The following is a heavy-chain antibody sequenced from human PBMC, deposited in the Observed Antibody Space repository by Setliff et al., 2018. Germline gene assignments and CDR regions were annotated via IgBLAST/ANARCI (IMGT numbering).Heavy chain of an antibody. CDR3: ARVAQGLPYVGGRYFDY. D-gene: IGHD1-26*01. Sequence: SETLSLTCTVSGGSISSGSYYWNWIRQPAGKGLEWIGRIYTSGNTNYNPSLKSRVTISVDTSKNQFSLKLSSVTAADTAVYYCARVAQGLPYVGGRYFDYWGQGTLVTVSS. CDR2: IYTSGNT. J-gene: IGHJ4*02. V-gene: IGHV4-61*02. CDR1: GGSISSGSYY.